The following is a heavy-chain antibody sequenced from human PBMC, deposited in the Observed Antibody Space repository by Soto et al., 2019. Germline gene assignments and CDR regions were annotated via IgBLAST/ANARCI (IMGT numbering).Heavy chain of an antibody. CDR1: GFTFSSYS. J-gene: IGHJ4*02. V-gene: IGHV3-48*01. CDR3: AREYCSGGSCHLDY. Sequence: GGSLRLSCAASGFTFSSYSMNWVRQAPGKGLEWVSYISSSSSTIYYADSVKGRFTTSRDNAKNSLYLQMNSLRAEDTAVYYCAREYCSGGSCHLDYWGQGTLVTVSS. CDR2: ISSSSSTI. D-gene: IGHD2-15*01.